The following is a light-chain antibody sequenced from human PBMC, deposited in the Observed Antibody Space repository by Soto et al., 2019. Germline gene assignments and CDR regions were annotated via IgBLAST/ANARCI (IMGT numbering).Light chain of an antibody. J-gene: IGKJ1*01. CDR2: GAS. CDR1: ESVSSN. V-gene: IGKV3-15*01. Sequence: EILMTQSLATLSVSPGESPTLSCRASESVSSNLAWYQQKPGQAPGLLIYGASTRATGIPARISGSGSGTEFTLTISSLQSEDFAVYCCQQYNKWRTFGQGTKVDIK. CDR3: QQYNKWRT.